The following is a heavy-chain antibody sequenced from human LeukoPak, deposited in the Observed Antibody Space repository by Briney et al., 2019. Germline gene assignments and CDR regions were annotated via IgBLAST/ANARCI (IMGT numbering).Heavy chain of an antibody. J-gene: IGHJ4*02. CDR1: GGSISSYY. Sequence: SETLSLTCTVSGGSISSYYGSWVRQPGGKGLEWVGRIYTSGRTKNNPSRKGRVNKSVDTSKNQFSLKLSSVTAADTAVYYCARDGRDGSPDYWGQGTLVTVSS. V-gene: IGHV4-4*07. D-gene: IGHD5-24*01. CDR2: IYTSGRT. CDR3: ARDGRDGSPDY.